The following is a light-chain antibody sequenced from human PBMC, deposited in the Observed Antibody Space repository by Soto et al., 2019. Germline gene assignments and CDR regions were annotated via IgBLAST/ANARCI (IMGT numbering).Light chain of an antibody. CDR3: QQSNKWPIT. CDR1: QSVSTT. CDR2: SAF. V-gene: IGKV3-15*01. Sequence: EIVTKQSPATLSVNTGERATLSCRASQSVSTTVAWYQQKSGQAPRLLIYSAFARATGIPARFSGSGSGTEFTLTISSLQSEDFAVYYCQQSNKWPITFAQGTRLENK. J-gene: IGKJ5*01.